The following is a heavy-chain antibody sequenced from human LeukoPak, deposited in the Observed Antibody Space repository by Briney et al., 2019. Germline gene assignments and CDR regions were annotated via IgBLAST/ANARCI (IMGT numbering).Heavy chain of an antibody. V-gene: IGHV3-30*02. CDR2: IRYDGSNK. CDR3: AKAKSLRRSYLDDY. D-gene: IGHD1-26*01. CDR1: GFTFSSYG. J-gene: IGHJ4*02. Sequence: GGSLRLSCEASGFTFSSYGMHWVRQAPGKGLEWVAFIRYDGSNKYYADSVKGRFTISRDNSKNTLYLQMNSLRAEDTAVYYCAKAKSLRRSYLDDYWGQGTLVTVSS.